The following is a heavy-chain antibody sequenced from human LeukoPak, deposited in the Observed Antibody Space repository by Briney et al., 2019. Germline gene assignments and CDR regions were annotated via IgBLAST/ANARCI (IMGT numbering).Heavy chain of an antibody. V-gene: IGHV3-30*04. J-gene: IGHJ1*01. Sequence: GGSLRHSCAASGVTFSSYATHWVRQAPGKGLEWVAVISYDGSNKYYADSVKGRFTISRDNSKNTLYLQMNSLRAEDTAVYYCARGAAVAAQLKGYSCCWGKGALVTVSS. CDR1: GVTFSSYA. D-gene: IGHD6-19*01. CDR3: ARGAAVAAQLKGYSCC. CDR2: ISYDGSNK.